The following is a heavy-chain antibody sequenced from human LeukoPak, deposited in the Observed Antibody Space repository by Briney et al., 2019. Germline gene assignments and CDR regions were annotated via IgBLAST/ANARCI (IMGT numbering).Heavy chain of an antibody. J-gene: IGHJ3*02. CDR3: VRWQYQLLIPYDAFHI. V-gene: IGHV4-61*08. CDR1: GGSISSGGYY. CDR2: IYYSGST. D-gene: IGHD2-2*01. Sequence: KPSETLSLTCTVSGGSISSGGYYWSWIRQHPGKGLEWIGYIYYSGSTNYNPSLKSRVTISVDTSKNQFSLNLSSVTAADTAVYYCVRWQYQLLIPYDAFHIWGQGTMVTVSS.